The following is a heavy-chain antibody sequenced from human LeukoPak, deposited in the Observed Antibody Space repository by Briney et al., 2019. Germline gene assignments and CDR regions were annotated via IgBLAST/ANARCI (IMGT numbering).Heavy chain of an antibody. CDR1: GGSFSGYY. Sequence: SETLSLTCAVYGGSFSGYYWSWIRQPPGKGPEWIGEINHSGSTNYNPSLKSRVTISVDTSKNQFSLKLSSVTAADTAVYYCARGPYLDYWGQGTLVTVSS. CDR3: ARGPYLDY. CDR2: INHSGST. V-gene: IGHV4-34*01. J-gene: IGHJ4*02.